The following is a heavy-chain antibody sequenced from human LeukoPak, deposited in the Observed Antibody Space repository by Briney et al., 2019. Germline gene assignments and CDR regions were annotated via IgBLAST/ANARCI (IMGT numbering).Heavy chain of an antibody. CDR2: ISSSSSYI. V-gene: IGHV3-21*01. J-gene: IGHJ4*02. D-gene: IGHD6-19*01. Sequence: PGGSLRLSCAASGFTFSSYSMNWVRQAPGKGLEWVSSISSSSSYIYYAGSVKGRFTISRDNAKNSLYLQMNSLRAEDTAVYYCARDPRRGYSSGWYGYWGQGTLVTVSS. CDR3: ARDPRRGYSSGWYGY. CDR1: GFTFSSYS.